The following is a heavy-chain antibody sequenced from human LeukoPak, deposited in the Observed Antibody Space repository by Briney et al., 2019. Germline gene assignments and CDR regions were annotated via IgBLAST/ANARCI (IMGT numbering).Heavy chain of an antibody. CDR1: GGSISSYN. CDR2: IYYSGST. Sequence: SETLSLTCSVSGGSISSYNWSWIRQPPGKGLEWIGYIYYSGSTNYNPSLKSRVTISVDTSKNQFSLKLSSVTAADTAVYYCARGRGNYILKYYFDYWGQGTLVTVSS. D-gene: IGHD3-10*01. J-gene: IGHJ4*02. V-gene: IGHV4-59*01. CDR3: ARGRGNYILKYYFDY.